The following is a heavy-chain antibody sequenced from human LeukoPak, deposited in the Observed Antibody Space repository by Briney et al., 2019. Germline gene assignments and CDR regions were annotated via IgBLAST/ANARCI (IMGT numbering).Heavy chain of an antibody. CDR3: AKDIAAAGGPCAY. CDR2: IRSDGSDK. Sequence: VRSLPLSRAASGFTFSGYDMHWVRQAPGKGLEWVALIRSDGSDKYYADSVEGRFTISRDNSKNTLFLQMNSLRAEDTAVYYCAKDIAAAGGPCAYWGRGTLVTVSS. V-gene: IGHV3-33*06. CDR1: GFTFSGYD. J-gene: IGHJ4*02. D-gene: IGHD6-13*01.